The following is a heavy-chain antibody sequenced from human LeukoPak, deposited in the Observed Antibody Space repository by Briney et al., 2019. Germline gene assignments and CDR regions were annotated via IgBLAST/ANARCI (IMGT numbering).Heavy chain of an antibody. CDR1: GFSFGSEA. V-gene: IGHV3-23*01. CDR3: AKSRSGSANWALRIFDN. D-gene: IGHD3-10*01. Sequence: PGGSLRLSCVVSGFSFGSEAMSWVRQAPGRGLEWVSSISPGEGTTYYADSVKGRFTISRDNSENTLYVEMNSLRAEDTAIYYCAKSRSGSANWALRIFDNWGQGTLVSVSS. CDR2: ISPGEGTT. J-gene: IGHJ4*02.